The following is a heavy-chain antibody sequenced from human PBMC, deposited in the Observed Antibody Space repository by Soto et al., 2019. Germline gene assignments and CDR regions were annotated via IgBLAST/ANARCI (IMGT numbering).Heavy chain of an antibody. Sequence: PSETLSLTCTVSGGSISSNYWTWIRQPPGKGLEWIGYIYYSGSTNYNPSLKSRVTISGDTSKNQFSLKLSSVIAADTAVYYCGRASVNLDNYFDPWGQGTLVTVSS. J-gene: IGHJ5*02. CDR3: GRASVNLDNYFDP. V-gene: IGHV4-59*01. CDR2: IYYSGST. CDR1: GGSISSNY.